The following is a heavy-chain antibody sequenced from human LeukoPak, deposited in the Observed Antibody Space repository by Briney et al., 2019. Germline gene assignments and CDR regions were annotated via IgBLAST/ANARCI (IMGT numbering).Heavy chain of an antibody. J-gene: IGHJ4*02. CDR3: TGHHQAYSRTY. Sequence: GGSLRLSCAASGITFSSYGMSWVRQAPGKGLEWVSSISSTGGTTYYADSVKGRFTISRDNSKNTLYLQMNSLRAEDTAVYYCTGHHQAYSRTYWGQGTLVTVSS. D-gene: IGHD4-11*01. CDR1: GITFSSYG. CDR2: ISSTGGTT. V-gene: IGHV3-23*01.